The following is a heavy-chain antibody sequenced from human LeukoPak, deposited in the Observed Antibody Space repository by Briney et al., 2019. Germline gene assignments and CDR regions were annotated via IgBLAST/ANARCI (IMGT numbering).Heavy chain of an antibody. CDR3: ATAVAGFYYFDY. J-gene: IGHJ4*02. Sequence: GGSLRLSCAASEFTFSSYGMHWVPQAPGKGLERVAVLWYDGSNQYYADSVKGRFTISRDNSKNTLYLQMNSLRAEDTAVYYCATAVAGFYYFDYWGQGTLVTVSS. CDR2: LWYDGSNQ. V-gene: IGHV3-33*01. D-gene: IGHD6-19*01. CDR1: EFTFSSYG.